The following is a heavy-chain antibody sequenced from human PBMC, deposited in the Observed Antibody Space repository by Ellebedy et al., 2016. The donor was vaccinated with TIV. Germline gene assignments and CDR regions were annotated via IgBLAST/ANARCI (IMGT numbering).Heavy chain of an antibody. D-gene: IGHD6-13*01. J-gene: IGHJ3*02. V-gene: IGHV1-69*13. CDR2: IIPIFGTA. CDR1: GGTFSSYA. CDR3: ARLERGCSSSLKSFDI. Sequence: SVKVSXXASGGTFSSYAISWVRQAPGQGLEWMGRIIPIFGTANYAQKFQGRVTITADESTSTAYMELSSLRSEDTAVYYCARLERGCSSSLKSFDIWGQGTMVTVSS.